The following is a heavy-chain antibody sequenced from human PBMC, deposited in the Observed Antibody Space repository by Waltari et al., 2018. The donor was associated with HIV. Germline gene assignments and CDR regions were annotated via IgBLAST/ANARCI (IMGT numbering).Heavy chain of an antibody. J-gene: IGHJ4*02. CDR3: TTGDIVVVTDY. Sequence: EVQLVESGGGLVKPGGSLRLSCAASGFTFTNAWMSWVRQAPGKGLEWVGRVKSETDGGTTDYAAPLKGRFTISRDDSKNTLYLQMNSLKTEDTAVYYCTTGDIVVVTDYWGQGTLVTVSS. V-gene: IGHV3-15*01. CDR2: VKSETDGGTT. CDR1: GFTFTNAW. D-gene: IGHD2-21*02.